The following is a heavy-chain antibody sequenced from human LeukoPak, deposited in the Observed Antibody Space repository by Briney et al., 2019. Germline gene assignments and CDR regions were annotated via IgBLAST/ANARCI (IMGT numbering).Heavy chain of an antibody. V-gene: IGHV1-69*04. CDR1: GGTFSSYA. CDR3: ARDRGGNWFDP. CDR2: IIPILGIA. Sequence: SVKVSCKASGGTFSSYAISWVRQAPGQGLEWMGRIIPILGIANYAQKFQGRVTITADKSTSTAYMELSSLRSEDTAVYYCARDRGGNWFDPWGQGTLVTVSS. J-gene: IGHJ5*02. D-gene: IGHD3-10*01.